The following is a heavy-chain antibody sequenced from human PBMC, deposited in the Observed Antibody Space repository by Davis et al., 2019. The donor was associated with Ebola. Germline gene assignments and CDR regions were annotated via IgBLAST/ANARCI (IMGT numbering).Heavy chain of an antibody. CDR2: IIPIFGAA. Sequence: AASVKVSCKASGDTFSSYGISWVRQAPGQGLEWMGRIIPIFGAANYARKFQGRVTITADESTTTVYMDLSSLRSEDTALYYCTTPGGQDSGYDVFDIWGQGTMVTVSS. J-gene: IGHJ3*02. CDR3: TTPGGQDSGYDVFDI. CDR1: GDTFSSYG. D-gene: IGHD5-12*01. V-gene: IGHV1-69*13.